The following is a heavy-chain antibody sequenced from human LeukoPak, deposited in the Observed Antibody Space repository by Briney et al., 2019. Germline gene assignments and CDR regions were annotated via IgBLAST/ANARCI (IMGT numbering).Heavy chain of an antibody. CDR2: ISSSGSTI. CDR3: ARDRIVVDY. CDR1: GFTFSSYE. D-gene: IGHD2-21*01. Sequence: PGGSLRLSCAASGFTFSSYEMNWVRQAPGKGLEWVSYISSSGSTIYYADSVKGRFTISRDNAENSLYLQMHSLRAEDTAVYHCARDRIVVDYWGQGTLVTVSS. J-gene: IGHJ4*02. V-gene: IGHV3-48*03.